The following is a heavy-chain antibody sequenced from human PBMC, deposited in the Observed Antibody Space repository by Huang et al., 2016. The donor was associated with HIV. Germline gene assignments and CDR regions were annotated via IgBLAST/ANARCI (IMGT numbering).Heavy chain of an antibody. V-gene: IGHV1-69*13. J-gene: IGHJ4*02. CDR1: GGTFSKYA. D-gene: IGHD4-17*01. Sequence: QVQLVQSGAEVKTPGSSVKVSCKASGGTFSKYAISWVRQAPGQGLEWMGGIIPMCGTPNYARKFQGRVTITADDSTSTTYVEVSSLISEDTALYYCARGQLGSYGDYDVLYWGQGTLVTVSS. CDR3: ARGQLGSYGDYDVLY. CDR2: IIPMCGTP.